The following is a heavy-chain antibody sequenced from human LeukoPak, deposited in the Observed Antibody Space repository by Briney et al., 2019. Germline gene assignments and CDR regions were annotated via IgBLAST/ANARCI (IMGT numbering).Heavy chain of an antibody. V-gene: IGHV1-24*01. CDR2: FDPEDGET. CDR1: GYTLTELS. Sequence: GASVKVSFKVSGYTLTELSMHWVRQAPGKGLEWMGGFDPEDGETIYAQKFQGRVTMTEDTSTDTAYMELSSLRSEDTAVYYCATHPYCSSTSCYGYWGQGTLVTVSS. D-gene: IGHD2-2*01. J-gene: IGHJ4*02. CDR3: ATHPYCSSTSCYGY.